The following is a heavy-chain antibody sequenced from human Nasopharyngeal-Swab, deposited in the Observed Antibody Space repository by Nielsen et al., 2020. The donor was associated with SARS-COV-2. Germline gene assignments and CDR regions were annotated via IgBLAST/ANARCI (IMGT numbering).Heavy chain of an antibody. V-gene: IGHV1-46*02. CDR1: GYPFNNYY. CDR3: ARRGRCSGSSCDMDV. J-gene: IGHJ6*02. Sequence: ASVKVSCKASGYPFNNYYIHWVRQAPGQGLEWMGMINPGCGGTTYAQKFQGRVTMTRDTSTSTVFMDLSSLRSEDTAVYYCARRGRCSGSSCDMDVWGQGTTVTVSS. D-gene: IGHD2-2*01. CDR2: INPGCGGT.